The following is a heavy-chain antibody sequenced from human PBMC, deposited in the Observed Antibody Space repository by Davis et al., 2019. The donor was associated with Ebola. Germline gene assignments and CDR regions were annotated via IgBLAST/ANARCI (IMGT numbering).Heavy chain of an antibody. D-gene: IGHD1-20*01. Sequence: SETLSLTCTVSGYSISSGYYWGWIRQPPGKGLEWIGSIYHSGSTYYNPSLKSRVTISVDTSKNQFSLRLSSVTAADTAMYYCVKDDVTAGRFNYWGQGSLVTVSS. CDR2: IYHSGST. CDR1: GYSISSGYY. CDR3: VKDDVTAGRFNY. V-gene: IGHV4-38-2*02. J-gene: IGHJ4*02.